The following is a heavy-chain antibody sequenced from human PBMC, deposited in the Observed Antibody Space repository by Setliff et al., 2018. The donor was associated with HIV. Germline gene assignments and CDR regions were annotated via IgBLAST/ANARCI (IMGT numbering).Heavy chain of an antibody. CDR3: TTDRWSHFYDSSGYYYYY. CDR1: GFTFSTYW. Sequence: GGSLRLSCAASGFTFSTYWMSWVRQAPGKGLEWVANIKQDGSEKNYMDSVKGRFTISRDNAKNSLYLQMNSLKIEDTAVYYCTTDRWSHFYDSSGYYYYYWGQGTLVTVSS. V-gene: IGHV3-7*05. D-gene: IGHD3-22*01. CDR2: IKQDGSEK. J-gene: IGHJ4*02.